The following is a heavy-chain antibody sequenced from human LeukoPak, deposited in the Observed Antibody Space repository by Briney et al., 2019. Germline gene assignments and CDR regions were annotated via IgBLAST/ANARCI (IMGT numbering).Heavy chain of an antibody. J-gene: IGHJ5*02. Sequence: PGGSLRLSCAASRFTFSSYSMNWVRQAPGKGLEWVSSISSSSSYIYYADSVKGRFTISRDNAKNSLYLQMNSLRAEDTAVYYCARGGIAAAFSWGQGTLVTVSS. CDR1: RFTFSSYS. V-gene: IGHV3-21*01. CDR3: ARGGIAAAFS. CDR2: ISSSSSYI. D-gene: IGHD6-13*01.